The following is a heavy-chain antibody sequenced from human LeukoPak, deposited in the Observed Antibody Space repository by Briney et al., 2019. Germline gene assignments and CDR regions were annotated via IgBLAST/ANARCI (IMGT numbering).Heavy chain of an antibody. CDR1: GYTFTGYY. J-gene: IGHJ4*02. CDR3: ARGHYSGSYLTDY. V-gene: IGHV1-2*02. CDR2: INPNSGGS. Sequence: ASVKVSCKASGYTFTGYYMHWVRQAPGQGLEWMGWINPNSGGSNYAQKFQGRVTMTRDTSISTAYMELSRLRSDVTAVYYCARGHYSGSYLTDYWGQGTLVTVSS. D-gene: IGHD1-26*01.